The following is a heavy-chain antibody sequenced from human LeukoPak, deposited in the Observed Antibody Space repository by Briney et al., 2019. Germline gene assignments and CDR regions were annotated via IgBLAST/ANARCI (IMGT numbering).Heavy chain of an antibody. Sequence: ASVKVSCKASGYTVTGYYMHWVRQAPGQGLEWMGWINPNSGGTNYAQKFQGRVTMTRDTSISTAYMELSRLRSDDTDVYYCARVRDYDFWSGYSFDAFDIWGQGTMVTVSS. CDR2: INPNSGGT. CDR3: ARVRDYDFWSGYSFDAFDI. V-gene: IGHV1-2*02. J-gene: IGHJ3*02. CDR1: GYTVTGYY. D-gene: IGHD3-3*01.